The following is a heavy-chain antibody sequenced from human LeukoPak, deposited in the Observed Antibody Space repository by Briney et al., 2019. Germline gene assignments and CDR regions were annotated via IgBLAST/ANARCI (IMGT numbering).Heavy chain of an antibody. V-gene: IGHV4-39*01. CDR2: IYYSGST. CDR1: GGAISRSRYY. CDR3: AGADGDYVWFDP. J-gene: IGHJ5*02. D-gene: IGHD4-17*01. Sequence: LETLSLTCNVFGGAISRSRYYGGWIRQPPGKGMEWIGSIYYSGSTYYNPSLKSRVTISVDTSKNQFSLKLSSVTAADTAVYYCAGADGDYVWFDPEGQGTLVTVSS.